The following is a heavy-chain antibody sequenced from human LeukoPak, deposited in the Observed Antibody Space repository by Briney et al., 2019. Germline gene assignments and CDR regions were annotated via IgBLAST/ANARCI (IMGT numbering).Heavy chain of an antibody. Sequence: ASVKVSCKASGYTFTSYYIHWVRQAPGQGLEWMGIINPSGGSTSYAQKFQGRVTMTRDTSTSTVYMELSSLRSEDTVVYYCARGSITMVRGVTFRIDYWGQGTLVTVSS. D-gene: IGHD3-10*01. CDR2: INPSGGST. CDR1: GYTFTSYY. CDR3: ARGSITMVRGVTFRIDY. V-gene: IGHV1-46*01. J-gene: IGHJ4*02.